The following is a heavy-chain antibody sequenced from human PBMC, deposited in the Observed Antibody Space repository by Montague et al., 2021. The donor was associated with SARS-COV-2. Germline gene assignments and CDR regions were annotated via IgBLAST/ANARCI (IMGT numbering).Heavy chain of an antibody. Sequence: SETLSLTCNVSGASISRSDYYWAWIRQPPGKGLELIGSIHYIGNTYYNPSLESRVTISVDTSENHFSLKLSSVTAADTAVYYCARVRAVPAAMRIFSLGRSYYGMDVWAKGPRSPSP. CDR2: IHYIGNT. D-gene: IGHD2-2*01. V-gene: IGHV4-39*02. CDR1: GASISRSDYY. CDR3: ARVRAVPAAMRIFSLGRSYYGMDV. J-gene: IGHJ6*02.